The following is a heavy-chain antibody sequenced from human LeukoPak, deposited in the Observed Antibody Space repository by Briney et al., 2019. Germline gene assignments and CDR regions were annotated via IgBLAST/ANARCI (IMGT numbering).Heavy chain of an antibody. CDR3: VKDPRDTYGTNWFVS. V-gene: IGHV3-23*01. Sequence: GGSLRLSCVASGFSFGNYAMSWVRQAPGKGLQWVSQISGTGGATWYAGFARDRFTISRDNSKKTLYLQMSGLRVEDTAIYYCVKDPRDTYGTNWFVSWGQGTLLIVSS. CDR1: GFSFGNYA. J-gene: IGHJ5*01. CDR2: ISGTGGAT. D-gene: IGHD2-21*01.